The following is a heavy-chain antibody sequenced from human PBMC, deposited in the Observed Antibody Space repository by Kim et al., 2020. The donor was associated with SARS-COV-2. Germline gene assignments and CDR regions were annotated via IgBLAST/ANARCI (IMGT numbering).Heavy chain of an antibody. J-gene: IGHJ6*02. CDR2: INTNTGNP. V-gene: IGHV7-4-1*02. Sequence: ASVKVSCKASGYTFTSYAMNWVRQAPGQGLEWMGWINTNTGNPTYAQGFTGRFVFSLETSVSTAYLQISSLKAEDTAVYYCARVPRGYDILLYYYGMDVWGQGTTVTVSS. D-gene: IGHD3-9*01. CDR3: ARVPRGYDILLYYYGMDV. CDR1: GYTFTSYA.